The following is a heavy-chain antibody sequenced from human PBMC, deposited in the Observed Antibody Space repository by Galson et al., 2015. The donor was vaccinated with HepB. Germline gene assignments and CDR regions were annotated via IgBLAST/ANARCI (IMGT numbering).Heavy chain of an antibody. Sequence: SLRLSCAASGFTFSSYAMSWVRQAPGKGLEWVSAISGSGGSTYYADSVKGRFTISRDNSKNTLYLQMNSLRAEDTAVYYCARPMVDFWSGYIYWGQGTLVTVSS. J-gene: IGHJ4*02. CDR1: GFTFSSYA. CDR2: ISGSGGST. V-gene: IGHV3-23*01. CDR3: ARPMVDFWSGYIY. D-gene: IGHD3-3*01.